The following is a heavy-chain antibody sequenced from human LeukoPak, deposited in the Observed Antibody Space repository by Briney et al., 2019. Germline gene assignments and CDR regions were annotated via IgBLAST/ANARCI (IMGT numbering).Heavy chain of an antibody. CDR2: INHDGST. CDR3: AGSRLRGDY. V-gene: IGHV4-34*01. Sequence: SETLSLTRAIYGGSFSGYYWSWIRQPPGKGLEWIGEINHDGSTNYNPSLKSRVTISVDTSKNQFSLKLSSVTAADTAVYYCAGSRLRGDYWGQGTLVTVSS. J-gene: IGHJ4*02. CDR1: GGSFSGYY. D-gene: IGHD4-17*01.